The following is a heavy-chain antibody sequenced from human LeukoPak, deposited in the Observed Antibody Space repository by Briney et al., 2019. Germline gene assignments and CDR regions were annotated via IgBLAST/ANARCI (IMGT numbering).Heavy chain of an antibody. CDR2: IYYSGST. V-gene: IGHV4-39*01. Sequence: PSETLSLTCTVSGGSISSSSYYWGWIRQPPGKGLEWIGSIYYSGSTYYNPSLKSRVTISVDTSKNQFSLKLSSVTAADTAVYYCARGLGAMVNRCFDPWGQGTLVTVSS. CDR3: ARGLGAMVNRCFDP. J-gene: IGHJ5*02. D-gene: IGHD5-18*01. CDR1: GGSISSSSYY.